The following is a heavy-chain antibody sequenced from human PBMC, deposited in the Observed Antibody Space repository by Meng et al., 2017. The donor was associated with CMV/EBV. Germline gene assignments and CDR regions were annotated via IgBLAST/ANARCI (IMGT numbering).Heavy chain of an antibody. J-gene: IGHJ6*02. Sequence: GGSLRLSCAASGFTFSSYAMHWVRQAPGKGLEYVSAISSNGGSTYYADSVKGRFTISRDNSKNTLYLQMGSLRAEDMAVYYCARSVGELPVYYYGMDVWGQGTTVTVSS. CDR2: ISSNGGST. V-gene: IGHV3-64*02. D-gene: IGHD1-26*01. CDR3: ARSVGELPVYYYGMDV. CDR1: GFTFSSYA.